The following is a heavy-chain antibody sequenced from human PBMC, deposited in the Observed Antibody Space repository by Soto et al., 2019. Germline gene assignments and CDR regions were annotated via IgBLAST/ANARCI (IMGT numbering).Heavy chain of an antibody. Sequence: ASVKVSCKASGYTFTRYGISWVRQAPGQGLEWMGWISGYNGDTNYAQKFQGRVTMTTDTSTSTAYMELRSLRSDDTAVYYCARTQTAMVIELDYWGQGTLVTVSS. CDR2: ISGYNGDT. D-gene: IGHD5-18*01. CDR1: GYTFTRYG. V-gene: IGHV1-18*01. J-gene: IGHJ4*02. CDR3: ARTQTAMVIELDY.